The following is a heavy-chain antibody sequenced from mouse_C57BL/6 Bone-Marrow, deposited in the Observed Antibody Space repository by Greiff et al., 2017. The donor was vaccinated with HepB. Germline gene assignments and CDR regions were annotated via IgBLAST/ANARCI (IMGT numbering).Heavy chain of an antibody. V-gene: IGHV1-15*01. J-gene: IGHJ3*01. CDR3: TREGITTAAY. Sequence: VQLVESGAELVRPGASVTLSCKASGYPFTDYDMHWVKQPPVHGLEWIGAIDPEPGGTASIKKFKGKAILTADKSSSTAYMELRSLTSEDSAVYYCTREGITTAAYWGQGTLVTVSA. CDR1: GYPFTDYD. CDR2: IDPEPGGT. D-gene: IGHD1-2*01.